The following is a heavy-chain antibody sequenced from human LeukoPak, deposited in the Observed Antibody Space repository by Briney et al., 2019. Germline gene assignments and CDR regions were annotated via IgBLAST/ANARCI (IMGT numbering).Heavy chain of an antibody. CDR2: IKTDGSQI. CDR1: GFTFSSYW. CDR3: ARDLTYYDILTGYYPSYSFDY. V-gene: IGHV3-7*01. Sequence: GGSLRLSCVASGFTFSSYWMTWVRQAPGKGLEWVANIKTDGSQIYYVDSVKGRFTISRDNAKNSLYLQMNSLRAEDTAVYYCARDLTYYDILTGYYPSYSFDYWGQGTLVTVSS. J-gene: IGHJ4*02. D-gene: IGHD3-9*01.